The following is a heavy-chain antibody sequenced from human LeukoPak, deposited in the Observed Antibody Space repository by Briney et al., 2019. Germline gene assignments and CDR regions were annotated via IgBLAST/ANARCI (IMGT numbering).Heavy chain of an antibody. V-gene: IGHV3-23*01. Sequence: PGGSLRLSCAASGFTFSSYAMSWVRQAPGKGLEWVSAISGSGGSTYYADSVKGRFTISRDNSKNTLYLQMNSLRAEDTAVYYCAKDLVVVPAAILVRSYYYGMDVWGQGTSVTVSS. J-gene: IGHJ6*02. D-gene: IGHD2-2*01. CDR1: GFTFSSYA. CDR2: ISGSGGST. CDR3: AKDLVVVPAAILVRSYYYGMDV.